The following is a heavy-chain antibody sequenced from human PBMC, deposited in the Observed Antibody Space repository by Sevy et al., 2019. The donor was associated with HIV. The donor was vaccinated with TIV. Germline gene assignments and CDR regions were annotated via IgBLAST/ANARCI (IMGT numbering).Heavy chain of an antibody. CDR1: GFTFSSYA. CDR2: ISYDGSNK. V-gene: IGHV3-30-3*01. D-gene: IGHD3-3*01. J-gene: IGHJ6*02. Sequence: GGSLRLSCAASGFTFSSYAMHWVRQAPGKGLEWVAVISYDGSNKYYADSVKGRFTFSRDNSKNTLYLQMNSLRAEDTAVYYCARDGVLRFLEWSYTGMDVWGQGTTVTVSS. CDR3: ARDGVLRFLEWSYTGMDV.